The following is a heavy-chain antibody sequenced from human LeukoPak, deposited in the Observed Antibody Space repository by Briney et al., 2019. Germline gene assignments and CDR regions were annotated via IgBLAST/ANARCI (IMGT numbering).Heavy chain of an antibody. CDR1: GFAFSSYS. CDR2: ISSSSYI. CDR3: ARDRGYGDYYFDY. Sequence: GGSLRLSCVASGFAFSSYSMNWVRQAPGKGLEWVSSISSSSYIYYADSLKGRFTISRDNAKNSLYLQMNSLRAEDTAVYYCARDRGYGDYYFDYWGQGTLVTVSS. V-gene: IGHV3-21*01. D-gene: IGHD4-17*01. J-gene: IGHJ4*02.